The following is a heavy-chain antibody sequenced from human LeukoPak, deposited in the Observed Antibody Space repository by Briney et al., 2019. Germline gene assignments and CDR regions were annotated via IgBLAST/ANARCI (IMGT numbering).Heavy chain of an antibody. Sequence: SVKVSCKASGGTFSSYAISWVRQAPGQGLEWMGGIIPIFGTANYAQKFQGRVTITADESTSTAYMELSSLRSEDTAVYYCARGGWELQTVDNWFDPWGQGTLVTVSS. CDR1: GGTFSSYA. CDR2: IIPIFGTA. V-gene: IGHV1-69*13. J-gene: IGHJ5*02. D-gene: IGHD1-26*01. CDR3: ARGGWELQTVDNWFDP.